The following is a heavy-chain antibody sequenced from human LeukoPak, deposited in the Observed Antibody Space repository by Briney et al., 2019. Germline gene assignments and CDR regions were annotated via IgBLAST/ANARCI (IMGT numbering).Heavy chain of an antibody. CDR3: VKDSGSSYYYDY. J-gene: IGHJ4*02. Sequence: GESLRLSCSASGFTFNIYALHWVRQAPGKGLEHVSGISSKGGTTYSADSVKGRFTISRDNSKNTLYLQMSSLRPEDTAVYYCVKDSGSSYYYDYWGQGTLVTVSS. D-gene: IGHD1-26*01. V-gene: IGHV3-64D*09. CDR2: ISSKGGTT. CDR1: GFTFNIYA.